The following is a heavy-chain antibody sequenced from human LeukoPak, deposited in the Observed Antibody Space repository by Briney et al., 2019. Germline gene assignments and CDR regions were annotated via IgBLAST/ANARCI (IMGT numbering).Heavy chain of an antibody. CDR2: IYHSGST. Sequence: PSETLSLTCTVSGGSISSSSYSWSWIRQPLGKGLEWIGYIYHSGSTYYNPSLKSRVTISVDRSKNQFSLKLSSVTAADTAVYYCARDRGGDYGDYGGAFDIWGQGTMVTVSS. D-gene: IGHD4-17*01. V-gene: IGHV4-30-2*01. CDR1: GGSISSSSYS. CDR3: ARDRGGDYGDYGGAFDI. J-gene: IGHJ3*02.